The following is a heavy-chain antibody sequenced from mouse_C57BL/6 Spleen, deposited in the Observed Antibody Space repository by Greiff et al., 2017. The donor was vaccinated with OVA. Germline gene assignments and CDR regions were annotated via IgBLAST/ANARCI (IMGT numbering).Heavy chain of an antibody. V-gene: IGHV1-7*01. Sequence: VQRVESGAELAKPGASVKLSCKASGYTFTSYWMHWVKQRPGQGLEWIGYINPSSGYTKYNQKFKDKATLTADKSSSTAYMQLSSLTYEDSAVYYCARDYDWYFDVWGTGTTVTVSS. CDR1: GYTFTSYW. CDR2: INPSSGYT. D-gene: IGHD2-4*01. J-gene: IGHJ1*03. CDR3: ARDYDWYFDV.